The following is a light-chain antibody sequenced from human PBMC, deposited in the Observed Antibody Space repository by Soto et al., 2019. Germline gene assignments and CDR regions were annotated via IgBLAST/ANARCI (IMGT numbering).Light chain of an antibody. CDR2: EVN. J-gene: IGLJ3*02. V-gene: IGLV2-23*02. Sequence: QSALTQPASVSGSPGQSITISCTGTSSDVGTYTLVSWYQQHPGKAPKLVIYEVNKRPAGVSKRFSGSKSGNTASLTISGLLPEDEADYYCCSYAGRSPVVFGGGTKLTVL. CDR1: SSDVGTYTL. CDR3: CSYAGRSPVV.